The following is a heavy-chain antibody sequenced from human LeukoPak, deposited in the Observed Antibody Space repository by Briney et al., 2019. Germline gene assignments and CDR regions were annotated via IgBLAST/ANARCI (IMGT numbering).Heavy chain of an antibody. J-gene: IGHJ3*02. Sequence: GESLKISCKASGYSFSNEWIGWVRQVPGKGLEWMGIIYPGDSDTRYSPSLQGQVTISADKSINTAFLQWSSLGASDTAIYFCARKKPGYINDPFDIWGQGTKVNGSS. CDR2: IYPGDSDT. V-gene: IGHV5-51*01. CDR1: GYSFSNEW. D-gene: IGHD5-24*01. CDR3: ARKKPGYINDPFDI.